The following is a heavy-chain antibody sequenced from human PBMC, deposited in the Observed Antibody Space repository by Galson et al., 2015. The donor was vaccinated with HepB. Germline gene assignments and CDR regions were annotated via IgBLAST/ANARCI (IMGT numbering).Heavy chain of an antibody. CDR1: GFIFSNCA. CDR2: ISGDTYGT. D-gene: IGHD6-19*01. Sequence: SLRLSCAGSGFIFSNCALSWVRQAPGKGLQWVSGISGDTYGTYYADSVKGRFTISRDNSNSRLYLQMTSVTADDTATYYFAKGRGWYTGFDSWGQGALVTVSS. CDR3: AKGRGWYTGFDS. J-gene: IGHJ4*02. V-gene: IGHV3-23*01.